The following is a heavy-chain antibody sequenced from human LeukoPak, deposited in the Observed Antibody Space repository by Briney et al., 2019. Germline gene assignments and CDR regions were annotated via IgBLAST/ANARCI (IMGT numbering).Heavy chain of an antibody. CDR2: IRYDGSNK. Sequence: GGSLRLSCAASGFTFSSYGMHWVRQALGKWLEWVAFIRYDGSNKYYADSVKGRFTISRDNSKNTLYLQMNSLRAEDTAVYYCAKVSRGIVVDYMDVWGKGTTVTVSS. CDR3: AKVSRGIVVDYMDV. D-gene: IGHD2-2*01. V-gene: IGHV3-30*02. J-gene: IGHJ6*03. CDR1: GFTFSSYG.